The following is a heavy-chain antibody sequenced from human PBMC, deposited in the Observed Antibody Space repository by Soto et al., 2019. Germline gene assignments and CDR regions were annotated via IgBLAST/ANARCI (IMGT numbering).Heavy chain of an antibody. CDR1: GYTFTTHG. CDR3: ARDLGYCRSGTCYREWFDP. J-gene: IGHJ5*02. CDR2: VSGDNGHP. Sequence: QVQLVQSGAEVKKPGASVKVSCKASGYTFTTHGISWVRQAPGQGLEWMGWVSGDNGHPNYAQSLQGRVTMTTDTSTNTAYMELSSLRSDDTAVYYCARDLGYCRSGTCYREWFDPWGQGPLVTVSS. D-gene: IGHD2-15*01. V-gene: IGHV1-18*01.